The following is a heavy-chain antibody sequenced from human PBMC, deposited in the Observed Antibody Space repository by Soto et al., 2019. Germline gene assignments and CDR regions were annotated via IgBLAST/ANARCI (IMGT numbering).Heavy chain of an antibody. V-gene: IGHV4-59*01. J-gene: IGHJ4*02. D-gene: IGHD2-15*01. CDR2: IYYTGNT. Sequence: QVQLQESGPGLVKPSETLSLTCTVSGGSISSYYWSWIRQPPGKGLEWIGYIYYTGNTNYNPSLTGRGTISVDTSKNHFSLKLTSVTAADTAVYYCARLSDCSGGRCYSAYFDYWGQGTLVTVSS. CDR1: GGSISSYY. CDR3: ARLSDCSGGRCYSAYFDY.